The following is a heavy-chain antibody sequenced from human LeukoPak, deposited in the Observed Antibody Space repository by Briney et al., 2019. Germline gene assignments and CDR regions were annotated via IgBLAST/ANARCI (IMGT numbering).Heavy chain of an antibody. CDR2: ISGSGGST. Sequence: GALRLSCAASGFTFSDYYMSWIRQAPGKGLEWVSAISGSGGSTYYADSVKGRFTISRDNSKNTLYLQMNSLRAEDTAVYYCAKTITVAGYYFDYWGQGTLVTVSS. D-gene: IGHD6-19*01. V-gene: IGHV3-23*01. CDR3: AKTITVAGYYFDY. CDR1: GFTFSDYY. J-gene: IGHJ4*02.